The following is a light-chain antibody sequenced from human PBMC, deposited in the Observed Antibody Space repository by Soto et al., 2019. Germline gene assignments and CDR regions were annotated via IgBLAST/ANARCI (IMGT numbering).Light chain of an antibody. J-gene: IGLJ2*01. CDR3: GSYTSSNTHEMV. CDR2: DVT. CDR1: SSYVGVYYY. V-gene: IGLV2-14*03. Sequence: QSALTQPASVSGSPGQSITISCTGTSSYVGVYYYVSWFQQHPGKAPKLMIYDVTKRPSGVSNRFSGSMSGNTASLTISGLQAEDEAHYCCGSYTSSNTHEMVFGRGTKLTVL.